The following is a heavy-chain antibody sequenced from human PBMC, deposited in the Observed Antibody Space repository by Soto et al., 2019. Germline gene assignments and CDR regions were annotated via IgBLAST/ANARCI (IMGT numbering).Heavy chain of an antibody. Sequence: QVQLQESGPGLVKPSQTLSLTCTVSGGSISSGGYYWSWIRQHPGKGLEWIGYIYYSGSTYYNPSLKSRVTISVDTSKHQFSLKLSSVTAADTAVYYCARSGAFGVVAAMDYWGQGTLVTVSS. D-gene: IGHD2-15*01. CDR2: IYYSGST. J-gene: IGHJ4*02. V-gene: IGHV4-31*03. CDR1: GGSISSGGYY. CDR3: ARSGAFGVVAAMDY.